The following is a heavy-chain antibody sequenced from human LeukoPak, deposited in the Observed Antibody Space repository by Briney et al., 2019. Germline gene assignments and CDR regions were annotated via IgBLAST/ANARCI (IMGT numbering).Heavy chain of an antibody. CDR2: INSDGSWT. J-gene: IGHJ4*02. V-gene: IGHV3-74*01. CDR1: GNYW. Sequence: GGSLRLSCAASGNYWMHWVRQAPGKGLVWVSHINSDGSWTSYADSVKGRFTVSRDNAKNTLYLQVNNLRAEDTAVYYCARGPNSNWSGLDFWGQGTLLTVSS. CDR3: ARGPNSNWSGLDF. D-gene: IGHD6-6*01.